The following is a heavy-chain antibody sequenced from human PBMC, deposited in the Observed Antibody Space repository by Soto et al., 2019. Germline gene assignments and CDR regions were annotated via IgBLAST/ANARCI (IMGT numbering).Heavy chain of an antibody. CDR2: ISGSGGTT. CDR3: AKDHSGGGSTDYFDY. V-gene: IGHV3-23*01. J-gene: IGHJ4*02. Sequence: GGSLRLSCAASGFTFSNYAMSRVRQAPGKGLEWVSAISGSGGTTYYADSVKGRFTISRDNSKNTLYLQLNSLRAEDTAVYYCAKDHSGGGSTDYFDYWGQGTLVTVSS. D-gene: IGHD2-15*01. CDR1: GFTFSNYA.